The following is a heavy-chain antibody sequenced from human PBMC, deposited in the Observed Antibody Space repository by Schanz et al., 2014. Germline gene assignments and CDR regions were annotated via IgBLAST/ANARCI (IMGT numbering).Heavy chain of an antibody. CDR3: ARGYGDSPTDF. CDR1: GYTFSDSY. J-gene: IGHJ4*02. Sequence: QEQLVQSGAEVRKPGASVKVSCKASGYTFSDSYVHWVRQAPGQGLEWMGWINPDSGDTNFAQKFQGWVTMTRDKSITTAYMELSRLKFDDAGVYYCARGYGDSPTDFWGQGTLVTVSA. CDR2: INPDSGDT. D-gene: IGHD4-17*01. V-gene: IGHV1-2*04.